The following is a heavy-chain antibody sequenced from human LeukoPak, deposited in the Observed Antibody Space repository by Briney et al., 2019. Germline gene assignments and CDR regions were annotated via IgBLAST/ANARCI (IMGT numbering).Heavy chain of an antibody. CDR3: AAPYNWNYVGYFDY. V-gene: IGHV1-69*13. J-gene: IGHJ4*02. Sequence: SVKVSCKASGGTFSSYAISWVRQAPGQGLEWMGGIIPIFGTANYAQKFQGRVTITADESTSTAYMELSSLRSEDTAVYYCAAPYNWNYVGYFDYWGQGTLVTVSS. D-gene: IGHD1-7*01. CDR2: IIPIFGTA. CDR1: GGTFSSYA.